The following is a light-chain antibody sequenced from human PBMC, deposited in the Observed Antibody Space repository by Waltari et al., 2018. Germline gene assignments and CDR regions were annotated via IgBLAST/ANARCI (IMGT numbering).Light chain of an antibody. J-gene: IGLJ3*02. V-gene: IGLV2-23*02. CDR3: CSYVQKDIWL. Sequence: QSALTQPASVSGAPGQSITISCRAVPGIGCNSDFVSWYQHHPGKVPKLLIYEVIKRPPDISDRFTGSKSGNTASLSISGLQADDEADYYCCSYVQKDIWLFGRGTKVTVL. CDR1: PGIGCNSDF. CDR2: EVI.